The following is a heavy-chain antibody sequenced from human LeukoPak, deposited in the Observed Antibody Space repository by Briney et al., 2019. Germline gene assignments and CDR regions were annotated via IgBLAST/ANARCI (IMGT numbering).Heavy chain of an antibody. CDR3: ARMKGCSSTTCYFAIY. V-gene: IGHV3-7*05. Sequence: GGSLRLSCAASGFTVSSNYMTWIRQAPGKGLEWVANIKEGGSEKYYVDSLKGRFTISRDNAKNSLYLQMNSLRAEDTAVYYCARMKGCSSTTCYFAIYWGQGTLVTVSS. J-gene: IGHJ4*02. D-gene: IGHD2-2*01. CDR2: IKEGGSEK. CDR1: GFTVSSNY.